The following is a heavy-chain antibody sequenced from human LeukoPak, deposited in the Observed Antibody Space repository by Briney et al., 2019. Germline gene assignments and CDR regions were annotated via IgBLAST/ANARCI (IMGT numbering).Heavy chain of an antibody. CDR3: AKHPNYYDSSGYYSAFDY. D-gene: IGHD3-22*01. Sequence: PGGSLRLSCAASGFTFSDYYMSWIRQAPGKGLEWVSAISGSGGSTYYADSVKGRFTISRDNSKNTLYLQMNSLRAEDTAVYYCAKHPNYYDSSGYYSAFDYWGQGTLVTVSS. V-gene: IGHV3-23*01. J-gene: IGHJ4*02. CDR2: ISGSGGST. CDR1: GFTFSDYY.